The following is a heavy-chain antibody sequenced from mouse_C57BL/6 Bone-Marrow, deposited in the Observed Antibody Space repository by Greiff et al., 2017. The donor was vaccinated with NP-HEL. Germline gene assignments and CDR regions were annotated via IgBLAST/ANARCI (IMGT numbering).Heavy chain of an antibody. CDR3: ARSLLLRSPYFDV. Sequence: EVQLQQSGPELVKPGASVKISCKASGYTFTDYYMNWVKQSHGKSLEWIGDINPNNGGTSYNQKFKGKATLTVDKSSSTAYMELRSLTSEDSAVYYCARSLLLRSPYFDVWGTGTTVTVSS. D-gene: IGHD1-1*01. V-gene: IGHV1-26*01. CDR1: GYTFTDYY. J-gene: IGHJ1*03. CDR2: INPNNGGT.